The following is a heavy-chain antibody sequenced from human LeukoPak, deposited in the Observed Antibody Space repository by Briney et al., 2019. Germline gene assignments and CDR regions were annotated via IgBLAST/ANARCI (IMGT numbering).Heavy chain of an antibody. V-gene: IGHV1-2*02. CDR2: INPNSGGT. CDR3: VRGGPNTYYYGSGSYYKYYYYGMDV. Sequence: ASVKVSCKASGYTFTGYYMHWVRQAPGQGLEWMGWINPNSGGTNYAQKFQGRVTMTRDTSISTAYMELSRLRSDDTAVYYCVRGGPNTYYYGSGSYYKYYYYGMDVWGQGTTVTVSS. CDR1: GYTFTGYY. D-gene: IGHD3-10*01. J-gene: IGHJ6*02.